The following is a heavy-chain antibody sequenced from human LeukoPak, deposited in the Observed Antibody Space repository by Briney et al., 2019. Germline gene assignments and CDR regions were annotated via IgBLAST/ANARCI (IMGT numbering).Heavy chain of an antibody. V-gene: IGHV1-18*01. CDR3: ARDLDIVVVAAALRHYGLDV. J-gene: IGHJ6*02. Sequence: ASVKVSCKASGYTFTSYGISWVRQAPGQGLEWMGWISAFNANTNYAQKFQGRVTMTTDTSTSTVYMDLRNLRSDDTAVYYCARDLDIVVVAAALRHYGLDVWGQGTTVTVSS. CDR2: ISAFNANT. CDR1: GYTFTSYG. D-gene: IGHD2-15*01.